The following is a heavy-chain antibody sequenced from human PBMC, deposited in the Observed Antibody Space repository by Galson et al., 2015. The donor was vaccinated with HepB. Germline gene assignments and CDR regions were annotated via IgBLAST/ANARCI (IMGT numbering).Heavy chain of an antibody. Sequence: CAISGDSVSSNSAAWNWIRQSPSRGLEWLGRTYYRSKWYNDYAVSVKSRITINPDTSKNQFSLQLNSVTPEDAAVYYCARDLGVGSGSYYSPRAYDYWGQGTLVTVSS. CDR2: TYYRSKWYN. V-gene: IGHV6-1*01. CDR3: ARDLGVGSGSYYSPRAYDY. J-gene: IGHJ4*02. D-gene: IGHD3-10*01. CDR1: GDSVSSNSAA.